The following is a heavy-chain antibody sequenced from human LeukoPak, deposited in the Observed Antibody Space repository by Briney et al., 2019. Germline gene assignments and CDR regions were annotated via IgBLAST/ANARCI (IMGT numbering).Heavy chain of an antibody. CDR2: IYTSGST. CDR3: AIRGNWNYVSE. CDR1: GGSISSYY. J-gene: IGHJ4*02. D-gene: IGHD1-7*01. Sequence: SETLSLTRTVSGGSISSYYWSWIRQPAGKGLEWIGRIYTSGSTNYNPSLKSRVTISVDTSKNQFSLKLSSVTAADTAVYYCAIRGNWNYVSEWGQGTLVTVSS. V-gene: IGHV4-4*07.